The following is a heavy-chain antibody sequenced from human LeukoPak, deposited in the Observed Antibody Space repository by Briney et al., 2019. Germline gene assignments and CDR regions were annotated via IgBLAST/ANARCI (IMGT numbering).Heavy chain of an antibody. J-gene: IGHJ5*01. D-gene: IGHD6-6*01. CDR2: IYPGDSDT. Sequence: GESLQISCKASGYSFTTYWIGWVRQMPGKGLEWMGIIYPGDSDTRYSPSFQGQVTISADKSISTAYLQWSSLKALDTAMYYCARLGALYSSSSSGWFDSWGQGTLVTVSS. V-gene: IGHV5-51*01. CDR1: GYSFTTYW. CDR3: ARLGALYSSSSSGWFDS.